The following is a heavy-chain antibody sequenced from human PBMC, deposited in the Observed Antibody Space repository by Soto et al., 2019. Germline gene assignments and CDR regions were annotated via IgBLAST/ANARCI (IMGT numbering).Heavy chain of an antibody. CDR3: ARAIPMVRGDYIYYFDY. J-gene: IGHJ4*02. CDR2: IYYSGST. V-gene: IGHV4-59*01. Sequence: SETLSLTCTVGCGSISSCDWRWIRQPPGKGLEWIGYIYYSGSTNYNPSLKSRVTISVDTSKSQFSLKLSSVTAADTAVYYCARAIPMVRGDYIYYFDYWGQGTLVTVSS. CDR1: CGSISSCD. D-gene: IGHD3-10*01.